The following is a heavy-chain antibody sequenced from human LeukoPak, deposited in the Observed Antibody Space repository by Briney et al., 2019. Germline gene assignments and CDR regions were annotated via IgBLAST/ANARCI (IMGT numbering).Heavy chain of an antibody. V-gene: IGHV3-21*01. Sequence: PGGSLRLSCAASGFTFSSYSMNWVRQAPGKGLEWVSSISSSSSYIYYADSVKGRFTISRDNAKNSLYLQMNSLRAEDTAVYYCARGPVATGSTDYWGQGTLVTVSS. CDR2: ISSSSSYI. CDR3: ARGPVATGSTDY. J-gene: IGHJ4*02. CDR1: GFTFSSYS. D-gene: IGHD3-9*01.